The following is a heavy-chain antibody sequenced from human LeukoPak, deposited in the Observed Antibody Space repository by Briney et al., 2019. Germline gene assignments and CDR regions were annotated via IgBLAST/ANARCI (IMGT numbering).Heavy chain of an antibody. CDR2: SRNKANSYSI. CDR1: GFTLSDYY. J-gene: IGHJ4*02. Sequence: GGSLRLSCAASGFTLSDYYMDWVRQAPGKGLEWVARSRNKANSYSIAYAASVQGRFTISRDDSENSVYLHMHSLKTEDTAVYYCIRGTASGRYFEYWGQGTLVTVSS. D-gene: IGHD1-26*01. CDR3: IRGTASGRYFEY. V-gene: IGHV3-72*01.